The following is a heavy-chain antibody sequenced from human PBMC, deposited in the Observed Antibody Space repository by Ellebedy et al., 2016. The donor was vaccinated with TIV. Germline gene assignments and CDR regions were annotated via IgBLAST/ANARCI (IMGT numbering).Heavy chain of an antibody. CDR3: ARDPLVREYKWFDR. D-gene: IGHD3-10*01. J-gene: IGHJ5*02. CDR1: RYTLTSNG. Sequence: AASVKVSCQASRYTLTSNGISWVRQPPGQGLEWLGCLSAYNGNTTYPQKLQGRVTMTTDTSTSTAYMDPRSLRSDDTAVYYCARDPLVREYKWFDRWGQGTLVTVSS. CDR2: LSAYNGNT. V-gene: IGHV1-18*01.